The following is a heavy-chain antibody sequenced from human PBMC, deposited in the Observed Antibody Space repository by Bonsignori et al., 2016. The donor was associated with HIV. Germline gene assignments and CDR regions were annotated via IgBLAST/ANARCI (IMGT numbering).Heavy chain of an antibody. Sequence: GKGLEWIGRIYTSGSTNYNPSLKSRVTMSVDTSKNQFSLKLSSVTAADTAVYYCARVRQDYYDSSGYEFGAFDIWGQGTMVTVSS. V-gene: IGHV4-4*07. D-gene: IGHD3-22*01. CDR3: ARVRQDYYDSSGYEFGAFDI. J-gene: IGHJ3*02. CDR2: IYTSGST.